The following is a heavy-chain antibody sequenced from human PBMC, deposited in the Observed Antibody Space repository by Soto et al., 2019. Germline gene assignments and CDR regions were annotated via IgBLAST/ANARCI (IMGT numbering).Heavy chain of an antibody. J-gene: IGHJ3*02. CDR2: IYYSGST. CDR3: ARVRGGYSGYDSGARAFDI. Sequence: SETLSLTCTVSGGSISSGGYYWSWIRQHPGKGLEWIGYIYYSGSTYYNPSLKSRVTMSVDTSKNQFSLKLSSVTAADTAVYYCARVRGGYSGYDSGARAFDIWGQGTMVTVSS. CDR1: GGSISSGGYY. V-gene: IGHV4-31*03. D-gene: IGHD5-12*01.